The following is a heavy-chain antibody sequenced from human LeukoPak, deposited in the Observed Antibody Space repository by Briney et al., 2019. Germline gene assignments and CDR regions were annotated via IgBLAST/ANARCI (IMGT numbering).Heavy chain of an antibody. CDR3: SKAHYGSGSSP. Sequence: GGSLRLSCAASGFTFSSYAMSWVRQAPGKGLEWVSAISGSGGSTYYADSVKGRFTISRDNSKNTLYLQMNSLRAEDTAVYYCSKAHYGSGSSPWGQGTLVTVSS. J-gene: IGHJ5*02. CDR2: ISGSGGST. CDR1: GFTFSSYA. D-gene: IGHD3-10*01. V-gene: IGHV3-23*01.